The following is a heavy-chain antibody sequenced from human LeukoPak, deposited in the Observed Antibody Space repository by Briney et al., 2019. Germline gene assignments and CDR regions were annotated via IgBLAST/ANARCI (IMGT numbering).Heavy chain of an antibody. CDR1: RYSFTSYW. CDR3: ARIKTYYYDSSGYGAFDI. J-gene: IGHJ3*02. CDR2: IYPGDSDT. V-gene: IGHV5-51*01. D-gene: IGHD3-22*01. Sequence: GESLKISCKGSRYSFTSYWIGWVRQMPGKGLEWMGIIYPGDSDTRYSPSFQGQVTISADKSISTAYLQWSSLKASDTAMYYCARIKTYYYDSSGYGAFDIWGQGTMVTVSS.